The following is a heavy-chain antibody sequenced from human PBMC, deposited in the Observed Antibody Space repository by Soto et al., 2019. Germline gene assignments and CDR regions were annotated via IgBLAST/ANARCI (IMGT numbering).Heavy chain of an antibody. CDR2: INHSGST. J-gene: IGHJ4*02. Sequence: PSETLSLTCAFYCGSFIGYYWSWIRQPPGKGLEWIGEINHSGSTNYNPSLKSRVTISVDTSKNQFSLKLSSVTAADTAVYYCARVWCTNGVCYFYSYDHYFDYWGQGTLVTVSS. D-gene: IGHD2-8*01. CDR1: CGSFIGYY. V-gene: IGHV4-34*01. CDR3: ARVWCTNGVCYFYSYDHYFDY.